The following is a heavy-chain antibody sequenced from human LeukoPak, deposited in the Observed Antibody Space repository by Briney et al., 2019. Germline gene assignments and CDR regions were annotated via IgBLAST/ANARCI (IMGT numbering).Heavy chain of an antibody. D-gene: IGHD2-15*01. V-gene: IGHV4-59*01. CDR1: TDSTNTYY. CDR3: VRLRWELLAPYFDH. Sequence: PSETLSLTCSVSTDSTNTYYWSRIRQSPGKGLEWIRHIYHSGSTDYNPSFKSRVTISIDMSKKEFSLKLTSVTVADTAMYYCVRLRWELLAPYFDHWGQGAFVIVSS. CDR2: IYHSGST. J-gene: IGHJ4*02.